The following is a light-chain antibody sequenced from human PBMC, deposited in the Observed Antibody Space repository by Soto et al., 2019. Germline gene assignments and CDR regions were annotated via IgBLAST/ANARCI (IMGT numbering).Light chain of an antibody. CDR2: AAS. CDR1: QSVSSN. Sequence: EIVMTQSPATLSVSPGERATLSCRASQSVSSNLAWYQQKPGQAPRLLIYAASTRATGIPARFSGSGSGTDFTLTISSLQSEDFAVYYCQQYNNWPPGTFGQGTKVEIK. V-gene: IGKV3-15*01. CDR3: QQYNNWPPGT. J-gene: IGKJ1*01.